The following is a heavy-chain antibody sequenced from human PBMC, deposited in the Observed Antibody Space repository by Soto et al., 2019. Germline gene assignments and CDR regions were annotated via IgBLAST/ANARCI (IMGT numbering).Heavy chain of an antibody. CDR2: ITPNNGYT. CDR3: ATSYDSGFDP. J-gene: IGHJ5*02. V-gene: IGHV1-18*01. D-gene: IGHD3-3*01. Sequence: QLQLMQSGGEAKNPGASVKVSCEASGYSFSTYAISWLRQAPGQGLERMGLITPNNGYTNYAQKFQARLILTTDIPSSTAYMELTSLRYDDTAMYYCATSYDSGFDPWGQGTLVSVS. CDR1: GYSFSTYA.